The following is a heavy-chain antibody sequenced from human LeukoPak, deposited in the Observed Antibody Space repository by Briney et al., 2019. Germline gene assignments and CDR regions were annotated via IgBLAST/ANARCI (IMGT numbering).Heavy chain of an antibody. J-gene: IGHJ4*02. CDR1: GGSISSYY. CDR3: ARVGATMWTGYYFDY. V-gene: IGHV4-4*09. CDR2: IYTSGST. D-gene: IGHD1-26*01. Sequence: SETLSLTCPVPGGSISSYYWTWIRQPPGKGLEWIGYIYTSGSTNYNPSLKSRVTISVDTSKNQFSLKLSSVTAADTAVYYCARVGATMWTGYYFDYWGQGTLVTVSS.